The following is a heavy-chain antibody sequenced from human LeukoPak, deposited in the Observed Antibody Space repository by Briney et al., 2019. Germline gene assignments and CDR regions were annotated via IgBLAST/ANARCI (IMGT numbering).Heavy chain of an antibody. D-gene: IGHD3-22*01. Sequence: GGSLCLSCAASGFTFSSYSINWVRQAPGKGLEWVSSISSNSNNINYADSLKGRFTISRDNAKNSLYLQMNSLRAEDTAVYYCARGGMTGYYYDSGNHDAFDIWGQGTMVTVSS. J-gene: IGHJ3*02. CDR1: GFTFSSYS. CDR3: ARGGMTGYYYDSGNHDAFDI. V-gene: IGHV3-21*01. CDR2: ISSNSNNI.